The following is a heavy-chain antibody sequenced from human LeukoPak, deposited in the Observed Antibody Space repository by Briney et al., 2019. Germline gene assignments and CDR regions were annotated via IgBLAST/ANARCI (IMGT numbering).Heavy chain of an antibody. V-gene: IGHV1-46*01. CDR2: INPSGGST. J-gene: IGHJ4*02. CDR1: GYTFTSYF. Sequence: ASVKVSCKASGYTFTSYFMHWVRQPPGQGLEWMGIINPSGGSTSYTQKFQGRVAMTRDTSTSTVYMELSSLRSEDTAVYYCARDSGMKQQLDYFDNWGQGTLVTVSS. CDR3: ARDSGMKQQLDYFDN. D-gene: IGHD6-13*01.